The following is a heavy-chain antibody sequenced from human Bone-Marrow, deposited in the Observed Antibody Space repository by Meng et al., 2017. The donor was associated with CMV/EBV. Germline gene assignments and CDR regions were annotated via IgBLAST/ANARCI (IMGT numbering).Heavy chain of an antibody. V-gene: IGHV4-34*01. CDR1: GGSFSGYY. J-gene: IGHJ4*02. CDR3: ARYSSSSGRLDD. D-gene: IGHD6-6*01. CDR2: INHSGST. Sequence: SETLSLTCAVYGGSFSGYYWSWIRQPPGKGLEWIGEINHSGSTNYNPSLKSRVTISVDTSKNQFPLKLSSVTAADTAVYYCARYSSSSGRLDDWGQGTLVTVSS.